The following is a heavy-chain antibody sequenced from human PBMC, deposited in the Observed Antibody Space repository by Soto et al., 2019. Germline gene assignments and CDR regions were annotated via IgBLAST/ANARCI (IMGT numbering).Heavy chain of an antibody. J-gene: IGHJ1*01. Sequence: ASVKVSCKASGGTFSSYAISWVRQAPGQGLEWMGGIIPIFGTANYAQKFQGRVTITADESTSTAYMELSSLRSEDTAVHYCARRAVAGMSPEYFQHWGQGTLVTVSS. CDR1: GGTFSSYA. CDR3: ARRAVAGMSPEYFQH. V-gene: IGHV1-69*13. D-gene: IGHD6-19*01. CDR2: IIPIFGTA.